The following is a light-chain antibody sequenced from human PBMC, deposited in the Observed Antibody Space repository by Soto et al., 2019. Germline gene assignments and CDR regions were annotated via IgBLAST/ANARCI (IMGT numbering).Light chain of an antibody. CDR1: SSDVGGYNY. CDR2: DVS. V-gene: IGLV2-14*03. CDR3: SSHTSTTHVV. Sequence: QSVLTQPASVSGSPGQSITISCTGTSSDVGGYNYVSWYQHHPGKAPKLMIYDVSDRPSGVSNRFSGSKSGYTASLTISGLQAEDEADYYCSSHTSTTHVVFGGGTQLTVL. J-gene: IGLJ2*01.